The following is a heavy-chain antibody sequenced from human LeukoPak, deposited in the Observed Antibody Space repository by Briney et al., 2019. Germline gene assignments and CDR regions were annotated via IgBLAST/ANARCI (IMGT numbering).Heavy chain of an antibody. Sequence: ASVKVSCKASGYTFTSYDINWVRQATGQGLEWMGWMNPNSSNTGYAQKFQGRVTMTRNTSISTAYMELSSLRSEDTAVYYCARGGGLYCSSTSCYDVGVDYWGQGTLVTVSS. CDR2: MNPNSSNT. D-gene: IGHD2-2*01. CDR3: ARGGGLYCSSTSCYDVGVDY. CDR1: GYTFTSYD. V-gene: IGHV1-8*01. J-gene: IGHJ4*02.